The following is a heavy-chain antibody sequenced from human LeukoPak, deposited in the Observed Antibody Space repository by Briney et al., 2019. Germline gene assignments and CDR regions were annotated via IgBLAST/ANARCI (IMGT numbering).Heavy chain of an antibody. CDR1: GFTFSRYA. CDR3: ARKTDHQTGGDY. D-gene: IGHD1-1*01. Sequence: GGSLRLSCSASGFTFSRYAMHWVRQAPGKGLEYVSAISSNGGSTYYADSVKGRFTISRDNYKNTMYLQMNSLRAEDTAVYYCARKTDHQTGGDYWGQGTLVTVSS. CDR2: ISSNGGST. J-gene: IGHJ4*02. V-gene: IGHV3-64*04.